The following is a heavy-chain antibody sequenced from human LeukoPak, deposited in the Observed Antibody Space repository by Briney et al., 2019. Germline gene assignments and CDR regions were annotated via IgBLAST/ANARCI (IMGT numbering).Heavy chain of an antibody. CDR3: ARGRYYYYDSSSYYGFDY. J-gene: IGHJ4*02. V-gene: IGHV4-38-2*02. CDR1: GYSISSGYY. Sequence: SETLSLTCTVSGYSISSGYYWGWIRQPPGKGLEWIGSIYHSGSTYYNPSLKSRVTISVDTSKNQFSLKLSSVTAADTAVYYCARGRYYYYDSSSYYGFDYWGQGTLVTVSS. D-gene: IGHD3-22*01. CDR2: IYHSGST.